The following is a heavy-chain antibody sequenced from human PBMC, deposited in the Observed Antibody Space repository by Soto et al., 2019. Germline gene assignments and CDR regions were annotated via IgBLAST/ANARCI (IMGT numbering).Heavy chain of an antibody. CDR2: IVVGSGNT. CDR3: AEDTLPSSSWSISKHHSYSGRDV. Sequence: SVKVSCKASGVTFTSSAVQWVRQARGQRLEWIGWIVVGSGNTNYAQKFQERVTITRDMSTSTAYMELSSLRSEDTAVYYCAEDTLPSSSWSISKHHSYSGRDVWGQGTTVTVSS. J-gene: IGHJ6*02. V-gene: IGHV1-58*01. D-gene: IGHD6-13*01. CDR1: GVTFTSSA.